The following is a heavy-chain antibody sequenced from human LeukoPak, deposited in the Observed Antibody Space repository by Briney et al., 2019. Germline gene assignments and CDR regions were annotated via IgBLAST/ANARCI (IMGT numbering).Heavy chain of an antibody. CDR2: MNPNSGNT. J-gene: IGHJ6*02. V-gene: IGHV1-8*01. CDR3: ASCGRQWLDSCYYYGMDV. Sequence: ASVKVSCKASGYTFTSYDINWVRQATGQGLEWMGWMNPNSGNTGYAQKFQGRVTMTRNTSISTAYMELSSLRSEDTAVYYCASCGRQWLDSCYYYGMDVWGQGTTVTVSS. D-gene: IGHD6-19*01. CDR1: GYTFTSYD.